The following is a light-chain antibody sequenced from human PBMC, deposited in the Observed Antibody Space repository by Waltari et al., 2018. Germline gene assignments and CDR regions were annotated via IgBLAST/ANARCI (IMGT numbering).Light chain of an antibody. CDR2: GSS. V-gene: IGLV1-40*01. J-gene: IGLJ3*02. Sequence: QSVLTQPPSVSGAPGQRVPISCTGSGSNIGSGYDVPWYQQVPRAAPKLLIYGSSSRPLGVPDRFFGSTSGTSASLAITGLQAEDEAVYYCQSYDTTLSVVFGGGTKLTVL. CDR3: QSYDTTLSVV. CDR1: GSNIGSGYD.